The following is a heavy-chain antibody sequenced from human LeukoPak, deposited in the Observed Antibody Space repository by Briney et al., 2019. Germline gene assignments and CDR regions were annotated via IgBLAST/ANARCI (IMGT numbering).Heavy chain of an antibody. CDR2: IIPIFGTA. CDR3: AREVSYCGGDCPYNWFDP. V-gene: IGHV1-69*13. CDR1: GGTFSSYA. D-gene: IGHD2-21*02. J-gene: IGHJ5*02. Sequence: SVKVSCKASGGTFSSYAIGWVRQAPGQGLEWMGGIIPIFGTANYAQKFQGRVTITADESTSTAYMELSSLRSEDTAVYYCAREVSYCGGDCPYNWFDPWGQGTLVTVSS.